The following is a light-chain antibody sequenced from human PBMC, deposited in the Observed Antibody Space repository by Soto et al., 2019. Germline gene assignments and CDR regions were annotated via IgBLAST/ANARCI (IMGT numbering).Light chain of an antibody. CDR3: HQYGGFPHT. CDR1: QSITGDY. V-gene: IGKV3-20*01. J-gene: IGKJ2*01. CDR2: GAS. Sequence: DIVLTQSPGTLSLSPGGRATLSCRASQSITGDYLAWYQQKPGKAPRILIYGASSRATGIPDRCSGSGSGTDFTCVISRLEPADFAMYCCHQYGGFPHTFGQWTKLETK.